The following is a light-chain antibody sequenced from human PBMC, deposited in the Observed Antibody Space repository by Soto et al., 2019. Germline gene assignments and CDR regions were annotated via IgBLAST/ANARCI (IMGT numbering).Light chain of an antibody. J-gene: IGLJ1*01. CDR2: DVS. Sequence: QSALTQPASVSGSPGQSITISCTGTSSDIGNYNYVSWYQQHPGKAPKLMIYDVSNRPSGVSNRFSGSKSGNTASLTISGLQAEDEADHYCSSYSSSTTYVFGTGTKVTVL. V-gene: IGLV2-14*01. CDR1: SSDIGNYNY. CDR3: SSYSSSTTYV.